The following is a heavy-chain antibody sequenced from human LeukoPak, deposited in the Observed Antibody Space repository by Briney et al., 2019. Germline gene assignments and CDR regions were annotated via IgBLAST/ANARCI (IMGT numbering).Heavy chain of an antibody. CDR1: GYTLIRYL. CDR3: ASAVGATTANYYNAMDV. Sequence: VGCLRLSCAASGYTLIRYLMYWVRQAPGGGLVWVSRIKSDGSSTTYADYVKGRFTISRDNDKNTVYLQMNSLRDEDTDVYYCASAVGATTANYYNAMDVWGQGTTVTASS. J-gene: IGHJ6*02. CDR2: IKSDGSST. D-gene: IGHD1-26*01. V-gene: IGHV3-74*01.